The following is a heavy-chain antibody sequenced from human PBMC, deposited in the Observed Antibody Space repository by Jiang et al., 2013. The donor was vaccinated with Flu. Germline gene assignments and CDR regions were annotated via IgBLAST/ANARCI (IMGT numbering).Heavy chain of an antibody. V-gene: IGHV1-18*01. CDR3: ARDQIRTTGHREWYYYYGMDV. Sequence: GAEVKKPGSSVKVSCKASGYTFTSYGISWVRQAPGQGLEWMGWISAYNGNTNYAQKLQGRVTMTTDTSTSTAYMELRSLRSDDTAVYYCARDQIRTTGHREWYYYYGMDVWGQGTTVTVSS. J-gene: IGHJ6*02. CDR1: GYTFTSYG. D-gene: IGHD1-1*01. CDR2: ISAYNGNT.